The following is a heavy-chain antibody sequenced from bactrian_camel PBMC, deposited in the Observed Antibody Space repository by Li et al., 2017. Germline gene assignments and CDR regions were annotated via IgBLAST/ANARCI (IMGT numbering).Heavy chain of an antibody. V-gene: IGHV3S63*01. Sequence: HVQLVESGGGSVQVGGSLRLSCTASGLASASNCMAWFRQAPGKEREGVAGIYVPGVATHYVDSVKGRFTISQDRAKDTVYLQLDSLKPDDTAVYYCAAASRRYYLNACGGFDYWGQGTQVTVS. CDR1: GLASASNC. CDR2: IYVPGVAT. D-gene: IGHD2*01. J-gene: IGHJ6*01. CDR3: AAASRRYYLNACGGFDY.